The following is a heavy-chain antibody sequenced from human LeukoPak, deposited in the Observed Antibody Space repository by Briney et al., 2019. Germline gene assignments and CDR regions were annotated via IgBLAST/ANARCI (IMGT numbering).Heavy chain of an antibody. CDR2: STTYKNDT. V-gene: IGHV1-18*01. J-gene: IGHJ4*02. Sequence: ASVRVSCKTSGYSFTSYGITWVRQAPGQGLEWVGWSTTYKNDTNCAQKFQGRVTLTSDISTTTAYMELSRLTSDDTAVYYCARDYDLDDYSRYDHFDSWGQGTLVTVSS. CDR1: GYSFTSYG. CDR3: ARDYDLDDYSRYDHFDS. D-gene: IGHD4-11*01.